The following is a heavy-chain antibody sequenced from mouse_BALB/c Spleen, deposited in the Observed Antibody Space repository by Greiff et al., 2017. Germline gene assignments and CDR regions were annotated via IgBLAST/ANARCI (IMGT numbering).Heavy chain of an antibody. J-gene: IGHJ2*01. CDR2: ISYSGST. CDR3: ARCGYYLDY. Sequence: EVQLQESGPGLVKPSQSLSLTCTVTGYSITSDYAWNWIRQFPGNKLEWMGYISYSGSTSYNPSLKSRISITRDTSKNQFFLQLNSVTTEDTATYYCARCGYYLDYWGQGTTLTVSS. V-gene: IGHV3-2*02. CDR1: GYSITSDYA. D-gene: IGHD1-1*02.